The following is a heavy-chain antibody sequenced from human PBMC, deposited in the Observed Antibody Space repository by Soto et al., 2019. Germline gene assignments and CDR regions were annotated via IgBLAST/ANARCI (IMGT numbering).Heavy chain of an antibody. J-gene: IGHJ4*02. CDR2: ISYDGSNQ. V-gene: IGHV3-30*18. Sequence: GSLRLSCAASRFTFNIYGMHWVRQAPDKGLEWVALISYDGSNQYYADSVKGRFTISRDNSKNTLFLQMNSLRADDTAVYYCAKDQASGQGSFDSWGQGTLVTVSS. CDR3: AKDQASGQGSFDS. CDR1: RFTFNIYG.